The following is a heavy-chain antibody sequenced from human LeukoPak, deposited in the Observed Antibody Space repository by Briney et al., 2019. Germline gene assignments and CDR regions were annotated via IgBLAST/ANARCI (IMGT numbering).Heavy chain of an antibody. CDR1: GFTFTNAW. CDR2: IKSTAHGGAT. CDR3: ATDLGSTWYNYYFDY. J-gene: IGHJ4*02. Sequence: GGSLRLSCAVSGFTFTNAWMSWVRQGPGKGLEWVGRIKSTAHGGATDYAAPVKGRFSISRDDSENTLYLQLNNLKTEDTAVYYCATDLGSTWYNYYFDYWGQGTLVTVSS. D-gene: IGHD6-13*01. V-gene: IGHV3-15*01.